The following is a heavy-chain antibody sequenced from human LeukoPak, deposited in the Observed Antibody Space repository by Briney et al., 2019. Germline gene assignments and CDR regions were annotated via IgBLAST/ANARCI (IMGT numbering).Heavy chain of an antibody. CDR3: AKWAGSGEQTKRYFGPFDF. D-gene: IGHD1/OR15-1a*01. CDR2: ISGDGSGT. Sequence: GGTLRLSCAASGFTFSNWAITWVRQAPGMGLEWGSAISGDGSGTYYADSVKGRFTVSRENSKDTLYLGINSLRVEDTAVYYCAKWAGSGEQTKRYFGPFDFWGQGTLVTVSS. V-gene: IGHV3-23*01. CDR1: GFTFSNWA. J-gene: IGHJ4*02.